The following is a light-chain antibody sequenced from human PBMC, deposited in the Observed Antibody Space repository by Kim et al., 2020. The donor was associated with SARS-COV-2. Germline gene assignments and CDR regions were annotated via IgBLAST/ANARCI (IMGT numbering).Light chain of an antibody. J-gene: IGLJ3*02. CDR1: KLGDKY. Sequence: SVSPGQTASIACSGDKLGDKYVCWYQQKPGQSPVLLIYEDTKRPSGIPVRFSGSYSGNTATLTISGTQAMDEADYYCQACDSNTWVFGGGTQLTVL. V-gene: IGLV3-1*01. CDR2: EDT. CDR3: QACDSNTWV.